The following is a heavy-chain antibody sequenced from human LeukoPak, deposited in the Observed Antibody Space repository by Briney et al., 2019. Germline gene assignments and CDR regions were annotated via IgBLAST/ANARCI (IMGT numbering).Heavy chain of an antibody. D-gene: IGHD2/OR15-2a*01. CDR1: GGSISGYY. J-gene: IGHJ3*02. V-gene: IGHV4-59*08. CDR2: IYYSGST. CDR3: ARHNFDASGAFDI. Sequence: ETLSLTCTVSGGSISGYYWNWIRQPPGKGLEWIGCIYYSGSTNYNPSLKSRVTISVDTSKNQFSLKLSSVTAADTAVYYCARHNFDASGAFDIWGQGTMVTVSS.